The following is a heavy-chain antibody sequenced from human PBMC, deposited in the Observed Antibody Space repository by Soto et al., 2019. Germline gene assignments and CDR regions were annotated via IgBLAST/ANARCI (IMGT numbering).Heavy chain of an antibody. CDR2: ISGSGGST. Sequence: GGSLRLSCAASGFNFSSYAMSWVRQAPGKGLEWVSAISGSGGSTYYADSVKGRFTISRDNSKNTLYLQMNSLRAEDTAVYYCAKENTIFGILSWFDPWGQGTLVTVSS. CDR1: GFNFSSYA. D-gene: IGHD3-3*01. V-gene: IGHV3-23*01. J-gene: IGHJ5*02. CDR3: AKENTIFGILSWFDP.